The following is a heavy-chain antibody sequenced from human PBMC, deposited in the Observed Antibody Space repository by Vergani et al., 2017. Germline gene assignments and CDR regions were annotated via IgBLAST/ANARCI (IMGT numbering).Heavy chain of an antibody. J-gene: IGHJ5*02. Sequence: QVQLQESGPGLVKPSETLSLTCTVSGGSISSYYWSWIRQPPGKGLEWIGYIYYSGSTNYNPSLKSRVTLSVDTSKNQFSLKLSSVTAADTAVYYCASANYDFWSGYQLDPWGQGTLVTVSS. V-gene: IGHV4-59*01. CDR3: ASANYDFWSGYQLDP. CDR1: GGSISSYY. D-gene: IGHD3-3*01. CDR2: IYYSGST.